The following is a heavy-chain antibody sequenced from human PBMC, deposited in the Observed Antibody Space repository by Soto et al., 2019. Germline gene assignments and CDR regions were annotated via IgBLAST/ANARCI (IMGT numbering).Heavy chain of an antibody. J-gene: IGHJ4*02. CDR3: ATYYDSSGPPRSYYLNY. D-gene: IGHD3-22*01. V-gene: IGHV3-30*03. CDR1: GFTFSSYG. CDR2: TLHDGSND. Sequence: QVQLVESGGGVVQPGTSLRLSCAASGFTFSSYGMQWVRQAPGKRLEWVANTLHDGSNDYYVDSVKGRLTISRDDSKKTLYLQMNSLRSEDTAVYYCATYYDSSGPPRSYYLNYWGQGTLVTVSS.